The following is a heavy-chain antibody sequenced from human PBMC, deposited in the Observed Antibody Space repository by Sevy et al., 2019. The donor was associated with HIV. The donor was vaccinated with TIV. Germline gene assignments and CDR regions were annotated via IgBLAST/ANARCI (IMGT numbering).Heavy chain of an antibody. CDR3: ARDPERGDVDTAMPVDY. Sequence: ASVKVSCKASGYTFTGYYMHWVRQAPGQGLEWMEWINPNSGGTNYAQKFQGRVTMTRDTSISTAYMELSRLRSDDTAVYYCARDPERGDVDTAMPVDYWGQGTLVTVSS. J-gene: IGHJ4*02. CDR1: GYTFTGYY. CDR2: INPNSGGT. D-gene: IGHD5-18*01. V-gene: IGHV1-2*02.